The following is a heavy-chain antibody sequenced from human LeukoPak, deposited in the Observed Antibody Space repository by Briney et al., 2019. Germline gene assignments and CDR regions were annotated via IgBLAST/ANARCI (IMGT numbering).Heavy chain of an antibody. CDR1: GGSISSYY. CDR3: AREGSYLGYCSSTSCSHFDY. Sequence: SETLSLTCTVSGGSISSYYWSWIRQPPGKGLEWIGEIYHSGNTNYNPSLKSRVTISVDMSKNQFSLKLTSVTAADTAVYYCAREGSYLGYCSSTSCSHFDYWGQGTLVTVSS. V-gene: IGHV4-59*08. D-gene: IGHD2-2*01. J-gene: IGHJ4*02. CDR2: IYHSGNT.